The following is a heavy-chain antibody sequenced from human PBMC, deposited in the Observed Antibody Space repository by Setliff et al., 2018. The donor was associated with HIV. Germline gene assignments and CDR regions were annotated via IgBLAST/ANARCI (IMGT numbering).Heavy chain of an antibody. Sequence: SETLSLTCAVYGGPSSGYWSWVRQSPGKGLEWIGEINHSGSTNYNPSLRSRVTMSLDGSKNQLSLTLTSVTAADTALYYCAKSRWLARNGDAFDVWGQGTMVTVSS. J-gene: IGHJ3*01. CDR1: GGPSSGY. CDR3: AKSRWLARNGDAFDV. CDR2: INHSGST. D-gene: IGHD6-19*01. V-gene: IGHV4-34*01.